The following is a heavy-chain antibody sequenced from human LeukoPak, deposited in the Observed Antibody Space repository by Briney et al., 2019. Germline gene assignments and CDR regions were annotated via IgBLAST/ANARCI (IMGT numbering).Heavy chain of an antibody. CDR1: GGSFSGYY. CDR3: ARRKGYSSVDY. Sequence: SETLSLTCAVYGGSFSGYYWSWIRQPPGKGLEWIGEINHSGSTNYNPSLKSRVTISVDTSKNQFSLKLSSVTAADTAVYYCARRKGYSSVDYWGQGTLVTVSS. V-gene: IGHV4-34*01. D-gene: IGHD6-19*01. CDR2: INHSGST. J-gene: IGHJ4*02.